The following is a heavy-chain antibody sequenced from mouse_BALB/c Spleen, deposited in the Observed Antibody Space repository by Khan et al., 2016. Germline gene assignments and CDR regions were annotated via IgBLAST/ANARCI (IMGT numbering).Heavy chain of an antibody. J-gene: IGHJ2*01. CDR2: IAPGSGST. D-gene: IGHD4-1*01. CDR3: AREGWDEGDYFDY. V-gene: IGHV1S41*01. CDR1: GYTFTSYW. Sequence: DLVKPGASVKLSCKASGYTFTSYWINWIKQRPGQGLEWIGRIAPGSGSTYSNEMFKGKATLTVDTSSSTAYIQLSSLSTEDSAVYLSAREGWDEGDYFDYWGQGTTLTVSS.